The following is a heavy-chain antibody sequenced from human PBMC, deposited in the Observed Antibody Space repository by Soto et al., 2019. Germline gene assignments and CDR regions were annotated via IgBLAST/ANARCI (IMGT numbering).Heavy chain of an antibody. D-gene: IGHD3-10*01. CDR3: ARGFLGSGSYSDYYYGMDV. CDR1: GYTFTSYG. Sequence: ASVKVSCKASGYTFTSYGISWVRQAPGQGLEWMGWISAYNGNTIYAQKLQGRVTMTTDTSTSTAYMELRSLRSDDTAVYYCARGFLGSGSYSDYYYGMDVWGQGTTVTVSS. V-gene: IGHV1-18*01. J-gene: IGHJ6*02. CDR2: ISAYNGNT.